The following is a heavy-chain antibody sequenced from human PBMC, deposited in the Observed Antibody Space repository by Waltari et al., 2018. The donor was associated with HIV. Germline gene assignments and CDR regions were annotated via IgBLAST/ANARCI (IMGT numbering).Heavy chain of an antibody. V-gene: IGHV3-48*04. CDR2: ISSSSSTI. CDR1: GFISRNYR. Sequence: EVRLVASGGGLVQTGGSLRLSCNASGFISRNYRMNRVRQAPGKGLEWVSYISSSSSTIYYADSVTGRFTISRDNAKNSLYLQMNSLSAEDTAVYYCARDQGVLGFDPWGQGTLVTVSS. D-gene: IGHD3-10*01. J-gene: IGHJ5*02. CDR3: ARDQGVLGFDP.